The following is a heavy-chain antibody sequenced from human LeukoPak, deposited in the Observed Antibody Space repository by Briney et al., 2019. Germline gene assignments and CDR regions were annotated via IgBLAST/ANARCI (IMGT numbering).Heavy chain of an antibody. V-gene: IGHV3-21*01. Sequence: GGSLRLSCAASGFTSSSYAMSWVRQAPGKGLEWVAAISSSSRDIFYADSVKGRFSISRDNTQNSLSLQMSSLKAEDTAVYYCVREAAATLFDYWGQGTLVTVSS. J-gene: IGHJ4*02. CDR2: ISSSSRDI. CDR1: GFTSSSYA. CDR3: VREAAATLFDY. D-gene: IGHD1-26*01.